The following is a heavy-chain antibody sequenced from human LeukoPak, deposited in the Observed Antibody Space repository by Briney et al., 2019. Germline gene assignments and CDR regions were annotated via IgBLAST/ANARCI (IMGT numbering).Heavy chain of an antibody. Sequence: PGGSLRLSCAASGFTFSSYGMSWVRQAPGKGLEWVSYISSSGSTIYYADSVKGRFTISRDNAKNSLYLQMNSLRAEDTAVYYCAGGGLRYFDARLADVWGKGTTVTISS. CDR3: AGGGLRYFDARLADV. D-gene: IGHD3-9*01. CDR2: ISSSGSTI. J-gene: IGHJ6*04. CDR1: GFTFSSYG. V-gene: IGHV3-48*04.